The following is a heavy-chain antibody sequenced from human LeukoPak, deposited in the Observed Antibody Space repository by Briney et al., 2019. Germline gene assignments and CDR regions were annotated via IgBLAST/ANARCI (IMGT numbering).Heavy chain of an antibody. CDR3: ARPSYDSGAYLDY. CDR2: IRYDGSNK. CDR1: GFTFSSYG. V-gene: IGHV3-30*02. Sequence: PGGSLRLSCAASGFTFSSYGMHWVRQAPGKGLEWVAFIRYDGSNKYYADSVKGRFTISRDNSKNTLYLQMNSLRAGDTAVYYCARPSYDSGAYLDYWGQGTLVTVSS. D-gene: IGHD3-22*01. J-gene: IGHJ4*02.